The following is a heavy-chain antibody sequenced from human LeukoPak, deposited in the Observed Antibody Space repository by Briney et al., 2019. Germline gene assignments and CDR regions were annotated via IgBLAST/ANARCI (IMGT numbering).Heavy chain of an antibody. J-gene: IGHJ6*03. CDR3: PTEGYCSSTSCYQYYYYYYMDV. Sequence: GGSLRLSCAASGFTFSNAWMSWVRQAPGKGLEWVGRIKSKTDGGTTDYAAPVKGRFTISRDDSKNTLYLQMNSLKTEDTAVYYCPTEGYCSSTSCYQYYYYYYMDVWGKGTTVTVSS. V-gene: IGHV3-15*01. CDR1: GFTFSNAW. CDR2: IKSKTDGGTT. D-gene: IGHD2-2*01.